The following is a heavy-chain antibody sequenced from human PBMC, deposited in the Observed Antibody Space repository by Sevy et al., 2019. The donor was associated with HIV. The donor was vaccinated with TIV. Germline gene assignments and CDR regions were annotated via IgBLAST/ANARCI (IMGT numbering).Heavy chain of an antibody. V-gene: IGHV4-59*01. J-gene: IGHJ5*02. Sequence: SETLSLTCTVSGGSISSYYWSWIRQPPGKGLEWIGYIYYSGSTNYNPSLKSRVTISVDTSKNQFSLKLSSVTAADTAVYYCAREDRRVGQWLARWFDPWGQGTLVTVSS. CDR1: GGSISSYY. CDR2: IYYSGST. CDR3: AREDRRVGQWLARWFDP. D-gene: IGHD6-19*01.